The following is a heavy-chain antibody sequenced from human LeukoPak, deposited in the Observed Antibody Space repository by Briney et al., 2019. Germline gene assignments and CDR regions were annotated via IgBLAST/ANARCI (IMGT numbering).Heavy chain of an antibody. V-gene: IGHV4-59*01. D-gene: IGHD3-3*01. CDR3: ARVLRFLEWPDAFDI. Sequence: SETLSLTCTVSGGSISSYYWSWIRQPPGKGLEWIGYIYYSGSTNYNPSLKGRVTISVDTSKNQFSLKLSSVTAADTAVYYCARVLRFLEWPDAFDIWGQGTMVTVSS. CDR1: GGSISSYY. CDR2: IYYSGST. J-gene: IGHJ3*02.